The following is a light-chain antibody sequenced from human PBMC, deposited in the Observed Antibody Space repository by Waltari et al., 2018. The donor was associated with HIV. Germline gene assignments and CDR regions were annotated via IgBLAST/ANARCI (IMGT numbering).Light chain of an antibody. J-gene: IGLJ3*02. CDR2: GVR. Sequence: QSALTQPASASGSPGQSITISCTGISSDVGGYNYVSRYQHHSGNAPKLIIYGVRYRPAGVSDRFSGSKSGNTASLTISGLQAEDETDYYCSSYTSSSTWVFGGGTKLTVL. CDR1: SSDVGGYNY. CDR3: SSYTSSSTWV. V-gene: IGLV2-14*01.